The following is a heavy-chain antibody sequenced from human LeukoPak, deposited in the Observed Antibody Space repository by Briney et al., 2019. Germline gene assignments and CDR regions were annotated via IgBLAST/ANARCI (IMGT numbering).Heavy chain of an antibody. Sequence: GASVKVSCKASGFPFSSYYMRWVRQAPGQGLEWMGIVNLSGGGTSYAQKFQGRVTMTRDTSTSTVYMELSSLTSEDTAMYFCARVRPVAGLDYWGQGTLVTVSS. V-gene: IGHV1-46*01. CDR2: VNLSGGGT. D-gene: IGHD6-19*01. CDR1: GFPFSSYY. J-gene: IGHJ4*02. CDR3: ARVRPVAGLDY.